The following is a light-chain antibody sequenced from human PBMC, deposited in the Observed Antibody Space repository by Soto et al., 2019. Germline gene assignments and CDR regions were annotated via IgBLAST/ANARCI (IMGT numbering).Light chain of an antibody. J-gene: IGKJ2*01. CDR1: QGIGSY. V-gene: IGKV1-8*01. CDR2: AAS. CDR3: QQYYNFPFT. Sequence: AIRMTQSPSSFSASTGDRVTITCRASQGIGSYLAWFQQKSGTASQLLIYAASTLQSGIPSRFSGSGSGTDFTLTISCLQSEDFATYYCQQYYNFPFTFGQGTKL.